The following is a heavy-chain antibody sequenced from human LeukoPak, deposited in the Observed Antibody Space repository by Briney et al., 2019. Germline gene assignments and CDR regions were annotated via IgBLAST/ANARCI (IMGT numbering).Heavy chain of an antibody. J-gene: IGHJ5*02. CDR1: RFTVSTNY. Sequence: GGSLRLSCAASRFTVSTNYMSWVRQAPGKGLEWVSLIDSGGFTYYADSVKGRFTISRDNSKNTLYLQMNSLRAEDTAVYFCANTYYYDGSGYYYLGWFDPWGQGTLVTVSS. D-gene: IGHD3-22*01. V-gene: IGHV3-66*01. CDR2: IDSGGFT. CDR3: ANTYYYDGSGYYYLGWFDP.